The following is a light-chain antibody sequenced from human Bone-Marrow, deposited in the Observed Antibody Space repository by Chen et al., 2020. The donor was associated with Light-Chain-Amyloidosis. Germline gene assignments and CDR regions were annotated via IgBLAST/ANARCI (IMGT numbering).Light chain of an antibody. J-gene: IGLJ1*01. Sequence: QSALTQPASVSGSPGQSITISCTGTSSDVGGDNHVSWYQQHPDKAPKLMIYEVTNRPSWVPDRFSGSKSDTTASLTISGLQTEDEADYFCSSYNITNTLVFGSGTRVTGL. CDR3: SSYNITNTLV. V-gene: IGLV2-14*01. CDR2: EVT. CDR1: SSDVGGDNH.